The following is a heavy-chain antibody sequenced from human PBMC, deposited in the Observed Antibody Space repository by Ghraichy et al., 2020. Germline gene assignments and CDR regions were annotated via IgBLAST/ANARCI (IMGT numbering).Heavy chain of an antibody. J-gene: IGHJ6*02. CDR2: ISSSSSYI. Sequence: SCAASGFTFSSYSMNWVRQAPGKGLEWVSSISSSSSYIYYADSVKGRFTISRDNAKNSLYLQMNSLRAEDTAVYYCASGGASAAIWVGYYYGMDVWGQGTTVTVSS. CDR3: ASGGASAAIWVGYYYGMDV. CDR1: GFTFSSYS. V-gene: IGHV3-21*01. D-gene: IGHD2-2*01.